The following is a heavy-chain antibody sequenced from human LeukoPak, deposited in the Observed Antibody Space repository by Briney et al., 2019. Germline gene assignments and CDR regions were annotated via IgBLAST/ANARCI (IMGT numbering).Heavy chain of an antibody. Sequence: GGSLRLSCAASGFAFSDYYMSWIRQAPGKGLEWVSYISSSGSTIYYADSVKGRFTISRDNAKNSLYLQMNSLRAEDTAVYYCARTYNWNDYWFDPWGQGTLVTVSS. D-gene: IGHD1-1*01. CDR1: GFAFSDYY. CDR3: ARTYNWNDYWFDP. J-gene: IGHJ5*02. CDR2: ISSSGSTI. V-gene: IGHV3-11*01.